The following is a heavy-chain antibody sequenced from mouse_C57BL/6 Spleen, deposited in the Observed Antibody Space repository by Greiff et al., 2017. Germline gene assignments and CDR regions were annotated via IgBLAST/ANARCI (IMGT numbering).Heavy chain of an antibody. J-gene: IGHJ4*01. CDR1: GFSLSPFGMG. CDR2: IWWDDDK. D-gene: IGHD1-1*02. Sequence: QVQLKESGPGILQPSQTLSLPCSFSGFSLSPFGMGVGWIRQPSGKGLEWLAHIWWDDDKYYNPALKSWLTIYKDTSKNQVFLKIAKVDTADIATYVWARSLWTTGEDYYAMDYWGQGASVTVAT. CDR3: ARSLWTTGEDYYAMDY. V-gene: IGHV8-8*01.